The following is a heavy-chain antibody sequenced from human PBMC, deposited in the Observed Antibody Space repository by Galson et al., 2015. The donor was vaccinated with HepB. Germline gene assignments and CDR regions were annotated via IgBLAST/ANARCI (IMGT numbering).Heavy chain of an antibody. Sequence: SLRLSCAASGFIFSTYGMHWVRQAPGKGLEWVAFMSYDGIQKNYGDSVKGRFTISRDNSQNTLYLQMNSLRTEDTAVYFCARDSRSNILVVENATPDNWFDPWGQGTLVTVSS. D-gene: IGHD2-15*01. V-gene: IGHV3-30*03. CDR1: GFIFSTYG. CDR3: ARDSRSNILVVENATPDNWFDP. J-gene: IGHJ5*02. CDR2: MSYDGIQK.